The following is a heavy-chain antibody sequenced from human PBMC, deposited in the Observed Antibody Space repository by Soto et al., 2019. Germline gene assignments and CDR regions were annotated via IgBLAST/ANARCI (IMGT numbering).Heavy chain of an antibody. CDR1: GFTFSSYS. CDR3: ARAPPYSSSFYAKFILGGQHDY. D-gene: IGHD6-6*01. V-gene: IGHV3-21*01. Sequence: GGSLRLSCAASGFTFSSYSMNWVRQAPGKGLEWVSSISSSSSYIYYADSVKGRFTISRDNAKNSLYLQMNSLRAEDTAVYYCARAPPYSSSFYAKFILGGQHDYWGQGTLVTVSS. J-gene: IGHJ4*02. CDR2: ISSSSSYI.